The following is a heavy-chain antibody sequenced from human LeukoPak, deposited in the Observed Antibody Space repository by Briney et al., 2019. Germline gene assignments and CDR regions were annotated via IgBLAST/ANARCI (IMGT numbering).Heavy chain of an antibody. J-gene: IGHJ4*02. Sequence: ASVKVSCKASGGTFSSYAISWVRQAPGQGLEWMGRIIPILGIANYAQKFQGRVTITADKSTSTAYMELSSLRSEDTAVYYCARWAPYGERGLDYWGQGTLVTVSS. D-gene: IGHD4-17*01. CDR3: ARWAPYGERGLDY. V-gene: IGHV1-69*04. CDR2: IIPILGIA. CDR1: GGTFSSYA.